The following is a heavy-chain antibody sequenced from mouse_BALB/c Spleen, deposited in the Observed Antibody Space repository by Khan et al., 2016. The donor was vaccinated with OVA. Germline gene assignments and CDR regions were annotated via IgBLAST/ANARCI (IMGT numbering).Heavy chain of an antibody. CDR1: GYTFTSYW. CDR3: ASVYGYYYYAMDY. D-gene: IGHD2-2*01. Sequence: QVQLQQPGAELEKPGASVKMSCKASGYTFTSYWMHWVKQRPGQGLEWIGDINPSTGYTEYNQKFKDKATLTADKSSSTAYMQLSSLTSEDSAVYYCASVYGYYYYAMDYWGQGTSVTVSS. V-gene: IGHV1-7*01. J-gene: IGHJ4*01. CDR2: INPSTGYT.